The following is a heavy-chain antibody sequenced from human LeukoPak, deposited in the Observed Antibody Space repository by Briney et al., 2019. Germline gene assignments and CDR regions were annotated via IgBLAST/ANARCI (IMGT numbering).Heavy chain of an antibody. CDR3: ARDRSSSWTRDWFDP. V-gene: IGHV4-4*07. Sequence: SEPLSLTCTLSGVHIRGFYWSWIRQPAGKGLEGIGRIYNSASTNYNPSLKSRATMSVDTSKHQFSLTLISVTAADTAVYYCARDRSSSWTRDWFDPWGQGTLVTVSS. CDR1: GVHIRGFY. D-gene: IGHD6-13*01. CDR2: IYNSAST. J-gene: IGHJ5*02.